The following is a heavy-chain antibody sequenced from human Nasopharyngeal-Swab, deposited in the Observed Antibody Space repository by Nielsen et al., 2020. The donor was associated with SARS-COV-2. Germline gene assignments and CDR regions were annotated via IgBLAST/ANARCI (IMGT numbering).Heavy chain of an antibody. Sequence: GESLKISCAASGFTFSSYDMHWVRQDIGKGLEWVSGIGTAGDTYQSGSVKGRFTISRENVKNSLYLQMNSLRAGDTAVYYCARDLDVAAAGGFDYWGQGTLVTVSS. CDR3: ARDLDVAAAGGFDY. CDR1: GFTFSSYD. V-gene: IGHV3-13*01. CDR2: IGTAGDT. D-gene: IGHD6-13*01. J-gene: IGHJ4*02.